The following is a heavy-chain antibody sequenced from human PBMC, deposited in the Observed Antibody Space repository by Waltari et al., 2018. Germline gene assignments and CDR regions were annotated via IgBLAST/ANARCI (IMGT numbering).Heavy chain of an antibody. J-gene: IGHJ4*02. CDR2: IYYSGSP. Sequence: QLQLQESGPGLVKPSETLSLTCTVSGGSISSSSYYWGWIRQPPGKGLEWIGSIYYSGSPYYTPSLKSRVTISVDTSKTQFSLKLSSVTAADTAVYYCARQNCSSTSCYAIFDYWGQGTLVTVSS. D-gene: IGHD2-2*01. CDR1: GGSISSSSYY. CDR3: ARQNCSSTSCYAIFDY. V-gene: IGHV4-39*01.